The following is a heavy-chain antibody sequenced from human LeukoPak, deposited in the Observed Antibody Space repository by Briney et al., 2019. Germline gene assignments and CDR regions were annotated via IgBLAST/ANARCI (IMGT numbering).Heavy chain of an antibody. CDR2: ISSSSSYI. J-gene: IGHJ4*02. CDR1: GFTFSSYS. V-gene: IGHV3-21*01. D-gene: IGHD3-10*01. CDR3: ARDPEYYYGSGSPGGY. Sequence: PGGSLRLSCAASGFTFSSYSMNWVRQAPGKGLEWVSSISSSSSYIYYADSVKGRFTISRDNAKNSLYLKMNSLRAEDTAVYYCARDPEYYYGSGSPGGYWGQGTLVTVSS.